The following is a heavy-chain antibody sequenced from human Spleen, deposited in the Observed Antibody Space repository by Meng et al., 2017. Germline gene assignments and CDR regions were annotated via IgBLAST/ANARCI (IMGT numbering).Heavy chain of an antibody. Sequence: GESLKISCATSGFAFDIHAMTWVRQVPGPGLEWVSAITCSGDNTYYADSVKGRFTVSRDNSKNIVYLQMNSLRAEETAVYYCGRDLGKCGVGATPDPWGQGTLVTVSS. CDR3: GRDLGKCGVGATPDP. J-gene: IGHJ5*02. CDR1: GFAFDIHA. D-gene: IGHD1-26*01. V-gene: IGHV3-23*01. CDR2: ITCSGDNT.